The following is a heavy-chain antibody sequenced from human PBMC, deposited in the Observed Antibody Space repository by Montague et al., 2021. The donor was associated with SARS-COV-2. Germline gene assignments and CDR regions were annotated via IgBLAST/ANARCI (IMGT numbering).Heavy chain of an antibody. CDR2: IYWNDDK. CDR3: ARIYSSSWYEYNWFDP. CDR1: GFSLSTSGVG. Sequence: PALVKPTQTLTLTCTFSGFSLSTSGVGVGCIRQPPGKALECLALIYWNDDKRYSPSLKTRLTISKDTSKNQVVLTMTNMDPVDTATYYCARIYSSSWYEYNWFDPWGQGTLVTVSS. D-gene: IGHD6-13*01. V-gene: IGHV2-5*01. J-gene: IGHJ5*02.